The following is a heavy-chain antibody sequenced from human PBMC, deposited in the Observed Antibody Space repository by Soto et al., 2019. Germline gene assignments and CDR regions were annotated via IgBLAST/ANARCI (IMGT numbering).Heavy chain of an antibody. V-gene: IGHV1-18*04. CDR1: GYTFTSYG. J-gene: IGHJ4*02. CDR2: ISAYNGNT. D-gene: IGHD6-13*01. Sequence: ASVKVSCKASGYTFTSYGISWVRQAPGQGLEWMGWISAYNGNTNYAQKLQGRVTMTTDTSTSTAYMELRSLRSDDTAVYYCARDLPFHSSSVQRAADYWGQGTMVTVYS. CDR3: ARDLPFHSSSVQRAADY.